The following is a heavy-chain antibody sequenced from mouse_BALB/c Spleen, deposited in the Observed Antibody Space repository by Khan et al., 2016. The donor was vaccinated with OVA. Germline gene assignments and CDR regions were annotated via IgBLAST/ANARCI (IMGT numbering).Heavy chain of an antibody. CDR1: GFNIKDTY. CDR3: AYSLLLYAMDY. CDR2: IDPANGNT. D-gene: IGHD1-2*01. V-gene: IGHV14-3*02. Sequence: VQLQQSGAELMKPGASVKLSCTVSGFNIKDTYMHWVKQRPEKGLEWMGRIDPANGNTKYDPKFQGKATMTADTSSKTAYLPLSSLTSEDTAVYYGAYSLLLYAMDYWGQGTSVTVSS. J-gene: IGHJ4*01.